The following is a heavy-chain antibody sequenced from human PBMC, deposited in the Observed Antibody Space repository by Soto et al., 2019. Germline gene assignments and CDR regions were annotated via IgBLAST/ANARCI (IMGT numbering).Heavy chain of an antibody. V-gene: IGHV3-21*01. D-gene: IGHD4-17*01. Sequence: EVQLVESGGGLVKPGGSLRLSCEASGFTFRSYRMNWVRQAPGKGLEWVSSISTTSSYIYYGDSVKGRFTISRDNAKNSLFLQMNSLRAEDTAIYYCAREGDDYGDYKRAFDIWGQGTTVTVSS. CDR1: GFTFRSYR. J-gene: IGHJ3*02. CDR3: AREGDDYGDYKRAFDI. CDR2: ISTTSSYI.